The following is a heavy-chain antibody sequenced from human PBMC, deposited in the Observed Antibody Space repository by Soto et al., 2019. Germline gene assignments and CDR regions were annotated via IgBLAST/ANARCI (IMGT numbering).Heavy chain of an antibody. CDR1: GCTFSSYA. CDR2: IIPIFGTA. J-gene: IGHJ5*02. Sequence: SVKVSCKASGCTFSSYAISCVRQAPGQGLEWMGGIIPIFGTANYAQKFQGRVTITADESTSTAYMELSSLRSEDTAVYYCARARDTAMVAIGFDPWGQGTLVTVSS. CDR3: ARARDTAMVAIGFDP. D-gene: IGHD5-18*01. V-gene: IGHV1-69*13.